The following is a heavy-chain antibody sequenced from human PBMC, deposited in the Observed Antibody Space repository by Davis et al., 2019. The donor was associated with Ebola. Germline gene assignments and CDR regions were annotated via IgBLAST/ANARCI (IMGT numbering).Heavy chain of an antibody. V-gene: IGHV3-23*01. CDR2: ISNSGGST. CDR1: GFTFSSYA. Sequence: GGSLRLSCAASGFTFSSYAMSWVRQAPGKGLEWVSGISNSGGSTYYADSVKGRFTISRDNSKNTLYLQMNSLKIEDTAVYYCTRPEAASLSFDPWGQGTLVTVSS. D-gene: IGHD6-25*01. J-gene: IGHJ5*02. CDR3: TRPEAASLSFDP.